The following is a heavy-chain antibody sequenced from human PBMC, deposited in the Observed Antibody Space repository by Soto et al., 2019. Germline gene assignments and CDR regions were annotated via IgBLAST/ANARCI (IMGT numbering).Heavy chain of an antibody. Sequence: GGSLRLSCAASGFTFSSYGMHWVRQAPGKGLEWVAVIWYDGSNKYYADSVKGRFTISRDNSKNTPYLQMNSLRAEDTAVYYCARELGYCSSTSCYRWFDPWGQGTLVTVSS. CDR2: IWYDGSNK. D-gene: IGHD2-2*01. CDR1: GFTFSSYG. J-gene: IGHJ5*02. V-gene: IGHV3-33*01. CDR3: ARELGYCSSTSCYRWFDP.